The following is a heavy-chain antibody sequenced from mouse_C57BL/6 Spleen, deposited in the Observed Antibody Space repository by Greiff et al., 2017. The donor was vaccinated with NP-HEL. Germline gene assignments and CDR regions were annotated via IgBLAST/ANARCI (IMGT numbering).Heavy chain of an antibody. CDR3: ARAIYYYGSGCAY. Sequence: VQLQQSGPELVKPGASVKLSCKASGYTFTSYDINWVKQRPGQGLEWIGWIYPRDGSTKYNEKFKGKATLTVDTSSSTAYMELHSLTSEDSAVYFCARAIYYYGSGCAYWGQGTLVTVSA. CDR1: GYTFTSYD. D-gene: IGHD1-1*01. V-gene: IGHV1-85*01. CDR2: IYPRDGST. J-gene: IGHJ3*01.